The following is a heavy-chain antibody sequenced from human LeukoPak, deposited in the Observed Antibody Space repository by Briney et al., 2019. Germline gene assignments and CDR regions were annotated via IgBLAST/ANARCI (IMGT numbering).Heavy chain of an antibody. CDR2: ISGSGGST. V-gene: IGHV3-23*01. CDR3: AKDIGGGYSSGWYPYYFDY. Sequence: GGSLRLSCAASGFTFSSYAMSWVRQAPGKGLEWVSAISGSGGSTYYADSVKGRFTISRDNSKNTLYLQMNSLRAEGTAVYYCAKDIGGGYSSGWYPYYFDYWGQGTLVTVSS. CDR1: GFTFSSYA. D-gene: IGHD6-19*01. J-gene: IGHJ4*02.